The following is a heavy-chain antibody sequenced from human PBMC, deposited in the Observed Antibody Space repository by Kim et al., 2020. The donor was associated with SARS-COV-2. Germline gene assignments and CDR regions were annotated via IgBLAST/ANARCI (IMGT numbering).Heavy chain of an antibody. CDR2: ISAYNGNT. CDR1: GYTFTSYG. V-gene: IGHV1-18*01. Sequence: ASVKVSCKASGYTFTSYGISWVRQAPGQGLEWMGWISAYNGNTNYAQKLQGRVTMTTDTSTSTAYMELRSLRSDDTAVYYCARDLDSGTTLNWFDPWGQGTLVTVSS. D-gene: IGHD1-1*01. CDR3: ARDLDSGTTLNWFDP. J-gene: IGHJ5*02.